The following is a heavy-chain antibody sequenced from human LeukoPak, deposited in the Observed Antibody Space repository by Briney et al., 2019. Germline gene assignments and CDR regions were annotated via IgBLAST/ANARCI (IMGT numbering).Heavy chain of an antibody. CDR3: ARDLGVRHDILTCGVDY. CDR2: INPSGGST. V-gene: IGHV1-46*01. D-gene: IGHD3-9*01. J-gene: IGHJ4*02. Sequence: ASVKVSCKASGYTFTSYYMHWVRQAPGQGLEWMGIINPSGGSTSYAQKFQGRVTMTRDTSTSTVYMELSSLRSEDTAVYYCARDLGVRHDILTCGVDYWGQGTLVTVPS. CDR1: GYTFTSYY.